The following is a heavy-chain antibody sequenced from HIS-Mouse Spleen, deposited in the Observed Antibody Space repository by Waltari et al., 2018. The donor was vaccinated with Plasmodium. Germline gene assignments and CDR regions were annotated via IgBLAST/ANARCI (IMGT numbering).Heavy chain of an antibody. D-gene: IGHD3-3*01. Sequence: QVQLQESGPGLVTPSETLSLTCTVSGGSLSSYYLSWIRPPPGKGLEWIGYIYYSGSTNYNPSLKSRVTISVDTSKNQFSLKLSSVTAADTAVYYCARGYDFWSGYSPYFDYWGQGTLVTVSS. CDR2: IYYSGST. V-gene: IGHV4-59*01. CDR3: ARGYDFWSGYSPYFDY. CDR1: GGSLSSYY. J-gene: IGHJ4*02.